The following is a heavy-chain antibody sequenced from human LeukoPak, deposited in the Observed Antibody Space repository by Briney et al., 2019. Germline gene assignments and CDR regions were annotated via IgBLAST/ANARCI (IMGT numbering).Heavy chain of an antibody. CDR3: TIRLVGATVFDY. D-gene: IGHD1-26*01. CDR1: GFTFSSYW. CDR2: IKSKTDGGTT. J-gene: IGHJ4*02. V-gene: IGHV3-15*01. Sequence: GGSLRLSCAASGFTFSSYWMSWVRQAPGKGLEWVGRIKSKTDGGTTDYAAPVKGRFTISRDDSKNTLYLQMNSLKTEDTAVYYCTIRLVGATVFDYWGQGTLVTVSS.